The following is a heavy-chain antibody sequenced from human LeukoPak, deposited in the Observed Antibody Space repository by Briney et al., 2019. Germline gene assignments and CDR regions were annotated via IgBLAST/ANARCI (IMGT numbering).Heavy chain of an antibody. Sequence: SETLSLTCTVSGGSISSYYWSWIRQPPGKGLEWSGYIYYSGSTNYNPSLKSRVTISVDTSKNQFSLKLSSVTAADTAVYYCARASYDFWSGYYLYFDYGGQGTLSPSPQ. CDR1: GGSISSYY. CDR2: IYYSGST. CDR3: ARASYDFWSGYYLYFDY. J-gene: IGHJ4*02. D-gene: IGHD3-3*01. V-gene: IGHV4-59*01.